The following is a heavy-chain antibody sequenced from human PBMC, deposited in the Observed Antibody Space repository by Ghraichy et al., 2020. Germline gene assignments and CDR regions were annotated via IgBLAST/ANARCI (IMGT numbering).Heavy chain of an antibody. V-gene: IGHV3-53*01. Sequence: GGSLRLSCAASGFTVSSNYMSWVRQAPGKGLEWVSFTHSAGSTYYGDSMKGRFFVSRDNSKNTLYLQMNSLRAEDTVVYYCARDLGRNGNNVLVGSHWRHYGMDVWGQGTTVTVSS. CDR2: THSAGST. J-gene: IGHJ6*02. CDR1: GFTVSSNY. D-gene: IGHD5-24*01. CDR3: ARDLGRNGNNVLVGSHWRHYGMDV.